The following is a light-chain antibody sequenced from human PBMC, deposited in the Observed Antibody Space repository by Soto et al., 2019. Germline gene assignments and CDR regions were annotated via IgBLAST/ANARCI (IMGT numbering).Light chain of an antibody. Sequence: ERGMPPSPATLSVSPGERATLSCMSLPSVISNLSWYKQKPGQAPRLLIDGAATRATGIPARFSVSGSGTEFTLTLSSRQSEDFAVYYCQQYNNWPPEPAMYTFGQCTKLEIK. CDR3: QQYNNWPPEPAMYT. CDR1: PSVISN. J-gene: IGKJ2*01. V-gene: IGKV3-15*01. CDR2: GAA.